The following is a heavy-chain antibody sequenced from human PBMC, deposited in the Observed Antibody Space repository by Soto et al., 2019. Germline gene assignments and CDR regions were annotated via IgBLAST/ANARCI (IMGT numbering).Heavy chain of an antibody. CDR3: ARDGPAGRTPEYFQH. J-gene: IGHJ1*01. Sequence: GGSLRLSCAASGFTFTSNPMSWVRQAPGKGLEWVSAIDGSGGRTYYVDSVKGQFTISRDNSKNTLYLQMNSLRAEDTAVYYCARDGPAGRTPEYFQHWGQGTPVTVSS. CDR1: GFTFTSNP. V-gene: IGHV3-23*01. CDR2: IDGSGGRT.